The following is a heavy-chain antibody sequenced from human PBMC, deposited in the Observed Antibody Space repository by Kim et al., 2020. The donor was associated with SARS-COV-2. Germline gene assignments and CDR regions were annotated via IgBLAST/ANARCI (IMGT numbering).Heavy chain of an antibody. V-gene: IGHV3-23*01. J-gene: IGHJ3*02. Sequence: YAHSVKGRNTIYIDNDRNTLYLEMNSLRAEDTAVYYCAKGYDSSDNAFDNWGQGTKVTVSS. CDR3: AKGYDSSDNAFDN. D-gene: IGHD3-22*01.